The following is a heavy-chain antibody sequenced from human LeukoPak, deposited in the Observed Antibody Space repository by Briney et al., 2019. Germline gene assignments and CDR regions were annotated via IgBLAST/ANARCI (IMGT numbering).Heavy chain of an antibody. CDR1: GGSISSGNYY. CDR3: ASHQYGSGSYYHDY. D-gene: IGHD3-10*01. J-gene: IGHJ4*02. CDR2: ISTAGNT. Sequence: SETLSLTCTVSGGSISSGNYYWTWIRQPAGKGLEWIGRISTAGNTDYDPSLKSRLIISIDTSKNQFSLILSSPTAADTAVYYCASHQYGSGSYYHDYWGQGTLVTVSS. V-gene: IGHV4-61*02.